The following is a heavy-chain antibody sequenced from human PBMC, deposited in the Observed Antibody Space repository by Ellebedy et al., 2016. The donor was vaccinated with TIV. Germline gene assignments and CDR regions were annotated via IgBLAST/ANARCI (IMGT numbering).Heavy chain of an antibody. CDR2: ISWNSGSI. Sequence: SLKISXAASGFTFDDYAMHWVRQAPGKGLEWVSGISWNSGSIGYADSVKGRFTISRDNAKNSLYLQMNSLRAEDTALYYCAKEAGDSLGYYYGMDVWGQGTTVTVSS. CDR1: GFTFDDYA. D-gene: IGHD7-27*01. J-gene: IGHJ6*02. CDR3: AKEAGDSLGYYYGMDV. V-gene: IGHV3-9*01.